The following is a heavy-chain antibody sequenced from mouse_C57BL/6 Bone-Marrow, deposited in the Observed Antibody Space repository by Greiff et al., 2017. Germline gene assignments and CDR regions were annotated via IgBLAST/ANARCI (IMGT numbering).Heavy chain of an antibody. D-gene: IGHD1-1*01. CDR1: GYSITSGYY. CDR3: ARAGYYGIECAH. Sequence: VQLKESGPGLVKPSQSLSLTCSVTGYSITSGYYWNWIRQFPGNKLEWMGYISYDGSNNYNPSLKNRISITRDTSKNQFFLKWNSVTTEDTATYYCARAGYYGIECAHRGQETLVTVS. CDR2: ISYDGSN. J-gene: IGHJ3*01. V-gene: IGHV3-6*01.